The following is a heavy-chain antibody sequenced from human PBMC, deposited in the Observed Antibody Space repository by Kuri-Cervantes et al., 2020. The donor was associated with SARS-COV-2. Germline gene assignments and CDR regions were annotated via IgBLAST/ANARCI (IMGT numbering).Heavy chain of an antibody. CDR2: IRSKANSYAT. Sequence: GGSLRLSCAASGFTFSGSAIHWVRQASGKGLEWVGRIRSKANSYATAYAASVKGRFTISRDDSKNTAYLQMNSLKTEDTAVYYCAKEPVHDYSNYYYGMDVWGQGTTVTVSS. J-gene: IGHJ6*02. V-gene: IGHV3-73*01. CDR3: AKEPVHDYSNYYYGMDV. D-gene: IGHD4-11*01. CDR1: GFTFSGSA.